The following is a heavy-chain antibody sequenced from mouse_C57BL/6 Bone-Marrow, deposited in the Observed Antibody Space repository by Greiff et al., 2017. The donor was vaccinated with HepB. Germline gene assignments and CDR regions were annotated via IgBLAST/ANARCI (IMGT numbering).Heavy chain of an antibody. CDR1: GYTFTDYY. V-gene: IGHV1-26*01. Sequence: EVQLQQSGPELVKPGASVKISCKASGYTFTDYYMNWVKQSHGKSLEWIGDINPNNGGTSYNQKFKGKATLTVDKSSSTAYMELRSLTSEDSAVYYCARFGRWLLLHWYFDVWGTGTTVTVSS. D-gene: IGHD2-3*01. J-gene: IGHJ1*03. CDR3: ARFGRWLLLHWYFDV. CDR2: INPNNGGT.